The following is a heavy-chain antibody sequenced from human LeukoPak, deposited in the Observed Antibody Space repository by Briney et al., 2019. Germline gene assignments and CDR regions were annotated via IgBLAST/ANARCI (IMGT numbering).Heavy chain of an antibody. CDR3: ARVADRTNGVCYSDYYYYMDV. CDR2: IYYSGST. D-gene: IGHD2-8*01. CDR1: GGSISSYY. V-gene: IGHV4-59*01. Sequence: TSETLSLTCTVSGGSISSYYWSWIRQPPGKGLEWIGYIYYSGSTNYNPSLKSRVTISVNTSKNQFSLKLSSVTAADTAVYYCARVADRTNGVCYSDYYYYMDVWGKGTTVTVSS. J-gene: IGHJ6*03.